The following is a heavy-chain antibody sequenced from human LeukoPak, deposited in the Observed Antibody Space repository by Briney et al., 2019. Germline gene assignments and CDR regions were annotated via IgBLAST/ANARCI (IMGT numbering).Heavy chain of an antibody. CDR1: GFTFSNYW. D-gene: IGHD3-10*02. V-gene: IGHV3-23*01. Sequence: GGSLRLSCVVSGFTFSNYWMSWVRQAPGKGLEWVSAISGSGGRTYYADSVKGRFTISRDNSKNTLYMQMFSLRAEDTAVYYCAELGITMIGGVWGKGTTVTISS. J-gene: IGHJ6*04. CDR2: ISGSGGRT. CDR3: AELGITMIGGV.